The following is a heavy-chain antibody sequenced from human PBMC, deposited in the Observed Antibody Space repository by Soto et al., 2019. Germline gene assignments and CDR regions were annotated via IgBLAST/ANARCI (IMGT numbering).Heavy chain of an antibody. V-gene: IGHV3-66*01. D-gene: IGHD1-1*01. Sequence: EVQLVESGGGLVQPGGSLRLSCVASGFTVSNIYMTWVRQAPGKGLEWVSVIYSGGGTYYADSVKGRFTISRDTSKNTLYLQMDSLRADDTALYYCARGGNEQNDYWGQGTLVTVSS. J-gene: IGHJ4*02. CDR1: GFTVSNIY. CDR2: IYSGGGT. CDR3: ARGGNEQNDY.